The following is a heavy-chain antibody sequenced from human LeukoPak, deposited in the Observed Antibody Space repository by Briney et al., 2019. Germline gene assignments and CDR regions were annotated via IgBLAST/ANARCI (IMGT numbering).Heavy chain of an antibody. Sequence: SQTLSLTCTVSGDSISSGDYYWSWIRQPAGKGLEWIGRISSSGSTNYNPSLKSRVTISVDTSKNQFSLKLSSVTAADTAVYFCARDLTSGSYYYDYWGQGTRVTVSS. CDR2: ISSSGST. CDR3: ARDLTSGSYYYDY. CDR1: GDSISSGDYY. D-gene: IGHD3-9*01. V-gene: IGHV4-61*02. J-gene: IGHJ4*02.